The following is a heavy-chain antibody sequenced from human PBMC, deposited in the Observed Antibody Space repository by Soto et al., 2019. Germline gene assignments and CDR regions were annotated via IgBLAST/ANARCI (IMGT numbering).Heavy chain of an antibody. V-gene: IGHV4-59*01. J-gene: IGHJ5*02. Sequence: QVQLQESGPGLVKPSETLSLTCTVSGGSISSYYWSWIRQPPGKGLEWIGYIYYSGSTNYNPSLKSRVTISVDTSKNQFSLKLSSVTAADTAVYYCASLRLQFGWFDPWGQGTLVTVSS. CDR1: GGSISSYY. CDR3: ASLRLQFGWFDP. D-gene: IGHD5-12*01. CDR2: IYYSGST.